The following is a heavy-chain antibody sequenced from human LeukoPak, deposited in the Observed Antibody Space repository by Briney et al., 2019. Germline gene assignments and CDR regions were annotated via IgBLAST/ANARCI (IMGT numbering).Heavy chain of an antibody. CDR3: ARDSGSTYYDFWSGCYAPYYFDY. CDR1: GFTFSSYS. V-gene: IGHV3-48*02. J-gene: IGHJ4*02. D-gene: IGHD3-3*01. Sequence: GGSLRLSCAVSGFTFSSYSMTWVRQAPGKGLEWVSSISSSSSTIYYADSVKGRFTISRDNAKNSLYLQMNSLRDEDTAVYYCARDSGSTYYDFWSGCYAPYYFDYWGQGTLVTVSS. CDR2: ISSSSSTI.